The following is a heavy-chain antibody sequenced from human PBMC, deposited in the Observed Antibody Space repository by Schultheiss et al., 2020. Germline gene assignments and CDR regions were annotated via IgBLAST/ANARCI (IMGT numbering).Heavy chain of an antibody. Sequence: GGSLRLSCAASGFSFSDHWMHWVRQAPGKGLVWVSHINDDGITTTYAESVEGRFTISRDNAKKMVYLQMNSLRADDTAVYYCTGDRRASGTYNDYWGQGTLVTLSS. V-gene: IGHV3-74*01. CDR1: GFSFSDHW. J-gene: IGHJ4*02. CDR2: INDDGITT. CDR3: TGDRRASGTYNDY. D-gene: IGHD3-10*01.